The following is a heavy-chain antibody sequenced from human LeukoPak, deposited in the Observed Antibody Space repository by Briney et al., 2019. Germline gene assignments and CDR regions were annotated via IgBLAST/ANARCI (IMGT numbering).Heavy chain of an antibody. V-gene: IGHV1-3*02. Sequence: ASVQVSCKAAGYTFTSYAMHWVRQAPGQRLEWMGWSNAGNGNTKYSQEFQGRVTITRDTSASTAYMELSSLRSEDMAVYYCARANRLTGAFDIWGQGTMVTVSS. J-gene: IGHJ3*02. CDR2: SNAGNGNT. CDR3: ARANRLTGAFDI. CDR1: GYTFTSYA. D-gene: IGHD1-20*01.